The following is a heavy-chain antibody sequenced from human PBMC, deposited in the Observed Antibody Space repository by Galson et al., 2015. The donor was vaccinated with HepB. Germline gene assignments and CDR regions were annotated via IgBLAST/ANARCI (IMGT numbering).Heavy chain of an antibody. V-gene: IGHV3-30-3*01. J-gene: IGHJ3*02. Sequence: SLRLSCAASGFTFSSYAMHWVRQAPGKGLEWVAVISYDGSNKYYADSVKGRFTISRDNSKNTLYLQMNSLRAEDTAVYYCARDPVSEQWLVVGAFDIWGQGTMVTVSS. CDR1: GFTFSSYA. CDR2: ISYDGSNK. CDR3: ARDPVSEQWLVVGAFDI. D-gene: IGHD6-19*01.